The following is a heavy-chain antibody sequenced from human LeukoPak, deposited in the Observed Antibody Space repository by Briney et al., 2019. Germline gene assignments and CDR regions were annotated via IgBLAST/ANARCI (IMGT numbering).Heavy chain of an antibody. CDR2: INPSGSST. D-gene: IGHD4-23*01. V-gene: IGHV1-46*01. CDR1: GYTFTSYY. CDR3: AAYGGNSVLGSDAFDI. Sequence: ASVKVSCKASGYTFTSYYMHWVRQAPGQGLEWMGLINPSGSSTSYAQKFQGRLSLTRDMSTSTDYMELSSLRSEDTAVYYCAAYGGNSVLGSDAFDIWGQGTMVTVSS. J-gene: IGHJ3*02.